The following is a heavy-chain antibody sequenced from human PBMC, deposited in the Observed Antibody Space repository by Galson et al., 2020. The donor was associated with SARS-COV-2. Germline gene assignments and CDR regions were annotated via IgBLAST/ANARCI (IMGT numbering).Heavy chain of an antibody. D-gene: IGHD6-6*01. CDR1: GFTFSSYS. J-gene: IGHJ4*02. V-gene: IGHV3-21*01. CDR2: ISSSSSYI. Sequence: NSGGSLRLSCAASGFTFSSYSMNWVRQAPGKGLEWVSSISSSSSYIYYADSVKGRFTISRNNAKNTLYLQMNSPRAEDTAVYYCASKRGYSSSSPFDYWGQGTLVTVSS. CDR3: ASKRGYSSSSPFDY.